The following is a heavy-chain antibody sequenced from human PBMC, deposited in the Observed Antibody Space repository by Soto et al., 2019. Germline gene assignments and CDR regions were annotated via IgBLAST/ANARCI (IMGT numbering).Heavy chain of an antibody. CDR3: ARQADDYIWGKADAFDI. CDR1: GFTFSSYS. Sequence: EVQLVESGGGLVQPGGSLRLSCAASGFTFSSYSMNWVRQAPGKGLEWVSYISSSSSTIYYADSVKGRFTISRDNAKNSLYLQMNRLRAEDTAVYYCARQADDYIWGKADAFDIWGQWTMVTVSS. CDR2: ISSSSSTI. V-gene: IGHV3-48*01. J-gene: IGHJ3*02. D-gene: IGHD3-16*01.